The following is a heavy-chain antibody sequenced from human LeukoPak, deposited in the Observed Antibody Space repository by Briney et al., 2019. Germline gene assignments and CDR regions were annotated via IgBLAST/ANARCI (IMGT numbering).Heavy chain of an antibody. V-gene: IGHV4-39*07. J-gene: IGHJ5*02. CDR3: ARDDRAGAWNGYSYGFDRFDP. D-gene: IGHD5-18*01. Sequence: SETLSLTCTVSGGSISSSNYYWGWIRQPPGKGLEWIGTIYYSGNTYYNPSLKTRVTISVDTSKKLFSLKLSSVTAADTAVYYCARDDRAGAWNGYSYGFDRFDPWGQGTLVTVSS. CDR1: GGSISSSNYY. CDR2: IYYSGNT.